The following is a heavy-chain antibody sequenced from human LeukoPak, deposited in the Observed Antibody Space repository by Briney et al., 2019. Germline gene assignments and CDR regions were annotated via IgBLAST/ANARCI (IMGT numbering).Heavy chain of an antibody. CDR3: ARDRVRYYYASSGYYYGY. CDR2: INPNSGGT. D-gene: IGHD3-22*01. J-gene: IGHJ4*02. V-gene: IGHV1-2*02. CDR1: GYTFTGYY. Sequence: ASVKVSCKASGYTFTGYYMHWVRQAPGQGLEWMGWINPNSGGTNYAQKFQGRVTMTRDTSISTAYMELSRLRSDDTAVYYCARDRVRYYYASSGYYYGYWGQGTLVTVSS.